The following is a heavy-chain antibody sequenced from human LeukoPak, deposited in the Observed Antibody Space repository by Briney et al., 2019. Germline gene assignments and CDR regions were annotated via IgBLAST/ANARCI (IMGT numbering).Heavy chain of an antibody. Sequence: GGSLRLSCAASGFTFSSYAMSWVRQAPGKGLEWVSAISGSGGSTYYADSVKGRFTTSRDNSKNTLYLQMNSLRAEDTAVYYCAQRVSSSSFDYWGQGTLVTVSS. CDR3: AQRVSSSSFDY. CDR1: GFTFSSYA. CDR2: ISGSGGST. V-gene: IGHV3-23*01. D-gene: IGHD6-6*01. J-gene: IGHJ4*02.